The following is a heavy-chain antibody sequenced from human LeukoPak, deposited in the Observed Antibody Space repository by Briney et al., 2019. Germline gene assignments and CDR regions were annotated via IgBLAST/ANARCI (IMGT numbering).Heavy chain of an antibody. Sequence: GGSLRLSCVASGFTFSSYAMSWVRQAPGKGLEWVSVISSSSRTHYADFMKGRFTISRDNSRNTLYLQINSLRAEDTAVYYCAKDLDSTGSWPPEYFQHWGQGSLVTVSS. CDR3: AKDLDSTGSWPPEYFQH. V-gene: IGHV3-23*03. J-gene: IGHJ1*01. D-gene: IGHD3-22*01. CDR1: GFTFSSYA. CDR2: ISSSSRT.